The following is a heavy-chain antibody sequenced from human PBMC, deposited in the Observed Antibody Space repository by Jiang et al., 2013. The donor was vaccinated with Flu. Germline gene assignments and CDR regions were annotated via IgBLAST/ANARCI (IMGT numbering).Heavy chain of an antibody. D-gene: IGHD6-19*01. CDR2: ISGSGGST. Sequence: CAASGFTFSSYAMSWVRQAPGKGLEWVSAISGSGGSTYYADSVKGRFTISRDNSKNTLYLQMNSLRAEDTAVYYCAKGRKDSSGWSSFDYWGQGTMVTVSS. J-gene: IGHJ4*02. CDR1: GFTFSSYA. CDR3: AKGRKDSSGWSSFDY. V-gene: IGHV3-23*01.